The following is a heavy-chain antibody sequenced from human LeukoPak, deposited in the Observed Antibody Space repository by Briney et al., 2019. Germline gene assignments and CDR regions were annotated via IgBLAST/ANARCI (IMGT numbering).Heavy chain of an antibody. V-gene: IGHV4-59*01. J-gene: IGHJ4*02. Sequence: SETLSLTCTVSGGSMSPYHWGWIRQPPGKGLEWTGYIYYSGSTNYNPSLKSRVTISVDTSKNQFSLKLSSVTAADTAVYYCARGRKPLWFGELLLDYWGQGTLVTVSS. CDR3: ARGRKPLWFGELLLDY. D-gene: IGHD3-10*01. CDR1: GGSMSPYH. CDR2: IYYSGST.